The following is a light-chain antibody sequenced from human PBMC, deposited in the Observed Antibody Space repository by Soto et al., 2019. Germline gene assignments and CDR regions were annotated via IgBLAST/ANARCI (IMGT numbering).Light chain of an antibody. Sequence: QSALTQPTSASGTPGQRVTISCSGSSSNIGTHFVYWYQQLPETAPKLLIYANDQRPSGVPDRFSGSKSGTSASLAISGLLSEDEADYYCAIWDDSMRVFGGGTKLTVL. V-gene: IGLV1-47*01. J-gene: IGLJ2*01. CDR2: AND. CDR1: SSNIGTHF. CDR3: AIWDDSMRV.